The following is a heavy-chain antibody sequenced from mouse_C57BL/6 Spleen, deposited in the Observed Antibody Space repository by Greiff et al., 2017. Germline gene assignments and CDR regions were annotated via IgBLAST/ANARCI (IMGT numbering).Heavy chain of an antibody. CDR1: GYSITSGYY. Sequence: DVQLQESGPGLVKPSQSLSLTCSVTGYSITSGYYWNWIRQFPGNKLEWMGYISYDGSNNYNPSLKNRISITRDTSKNQFFLKLNSVTTEDTATYYCARGGIYGYGYAMDYWGQGTSVTVSS. J-gene: IGHJ4*01. V-gene: IGHV3-6*01. D-gene: IGHD2-2*01. CDR3: ARGGIYGYGYAMDY. CDR2: ISYDGSN.